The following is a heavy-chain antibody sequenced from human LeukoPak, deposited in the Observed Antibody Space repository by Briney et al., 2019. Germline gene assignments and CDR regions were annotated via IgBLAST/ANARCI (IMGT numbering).Heavy chain of an antibody. V-gene: IGHV3-74*01. D-gene: IGHD5-24*01. CDR1: GFTFSSYW. CDR3: ARARLTGGYNFYFDF. Sequence: PGGSLRLSCAASGFTFSSYWMHWVRQTPGKGLVWVSRINSDGSTTTYADSVKGRFTISRDNAKNILYLQMNSLRAEDTAVYYCARARLTGGYNFYFDFGGQGMLVTVSS. CDR2: INSDGSTT. J-gene: IGHJ4*02.